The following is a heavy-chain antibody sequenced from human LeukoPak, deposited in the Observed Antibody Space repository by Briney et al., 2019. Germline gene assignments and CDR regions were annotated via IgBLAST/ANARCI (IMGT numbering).Heavy chain of an antibody. CDR2: IKQDGSEK. J-gene: IGHJ4*02. CDR1: GFSLGTYY. V-gene: IGHV3-7*01. Sequence: GGSLRLSCAASGFSLGTYYMSWVRQAPGKGLEWVANIKQDGSEKHYVDSVKGRFTISRDNSKNSLYLQMNSLRAEDTAVYYCARVPLYSGSPVGIDYWGQGTLVTVSS. D-gene: IGHD1-26*01. CDR3: ARVPLYSGSPVGIDY.